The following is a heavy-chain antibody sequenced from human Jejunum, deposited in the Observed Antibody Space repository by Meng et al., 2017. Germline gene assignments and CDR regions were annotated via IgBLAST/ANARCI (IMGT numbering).Heavy chain of an antibody. Sequence: GQLVQSGGGLVQPGGSLRLSCAASGFTFSNYWMNWVRQVPGKGLEWVASIKSDGTAQFHADSVKGRFTISRDNANNSLYLRMNSLRVDDTAMYYCAKADSRFLNEQAEHFFDNWGQGALVTVSS. J-gene: IGHJ4*02. CDR3: AKADSRFLNEQAEHFFDN. CDR1: GFTFSNYW. CDR2: IKSDGTAQ. V-gene: IGHV3-7*01. D-gene: IGHD1/OR15-1a*01.